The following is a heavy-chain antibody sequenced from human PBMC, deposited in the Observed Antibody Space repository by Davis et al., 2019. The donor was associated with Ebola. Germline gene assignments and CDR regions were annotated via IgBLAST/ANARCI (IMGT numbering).Heavy chain of an antibody. D-gene: IGHD3-10*01. J-gene: IGHJ2*01. V-gene: IGHV4-34*01. CDR1: GGSFSGYY. CDR2: INHSGST. Sequence: SETLSLTCAVYGGSFSGYYWSWIRQPPGKGLEWIGEINHSGSTNYNPSLKSRVTISVDTSKNQFSLKLSSVTAADTAVYYCARELLWFGEFTNYWYFDLWGRGTLVTVSS. CDR3: ARELLWFGEFTNYWYFDL.